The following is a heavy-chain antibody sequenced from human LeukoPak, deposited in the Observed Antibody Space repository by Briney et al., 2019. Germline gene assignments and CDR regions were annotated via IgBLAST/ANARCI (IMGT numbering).Heavy chain of an antibody. Sequence: GGSLRLSCAASGFTFSSYEVNWVRQAPGKGLEWVSYISSSGSTIYYADSVKGRFTISRDNAKNSLYLQMNSLRAEDTAVYYCAREAKMRVGAPLYWGQGTLVTVSS. CDR3: AREAKMRVGAPLY. D-gene: IGHD1-26*01. CDR1: GFTFSSYE. J-gene: IGHJ4*02. V-gene: IGHV3-48*03. CDR2: ISSSGSTI.